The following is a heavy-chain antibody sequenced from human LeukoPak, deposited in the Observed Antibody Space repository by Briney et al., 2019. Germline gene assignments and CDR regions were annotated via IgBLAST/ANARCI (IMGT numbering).Heavy chain of an antibody. V-gene: IGHV4-61*09. CDR2: IYTSGTT. CDR3: ARVEGGTYFDYYYMDV. Sequence: SETLSLTCTVSGGSISSGSYYWTWIRQPAGRGLEWIGHIYTSGTTNYNPSLKSRVTISVDTSKKQFSLKLSSVTAADTAVYYCARVEGGTYFDYYYMDVWGKGTTVTVPS. CDR1: GGSISSGSYY. J-gene: IGHJ6*03. D-gene: IGHD3-16*01.